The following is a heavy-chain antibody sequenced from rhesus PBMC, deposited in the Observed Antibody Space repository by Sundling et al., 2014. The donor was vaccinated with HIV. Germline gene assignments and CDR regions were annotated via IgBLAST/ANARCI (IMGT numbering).Heavy chain of an antibody. J-gene: IGHJ6*01. CDR2: INWNGDTT. CDR3: ASLSFSWNRDS. Sequence: EVQLVESGGGVEPPGGSLRLSCVGSGFTFDEYALHWVRQAPGKGLEWISGINWNGDTTYYTDSVKGRFTISRDNANNSLYLQMDSLRAEDTALYYCASLSFSWNRDSWGQGVVVTVSS. D-gene: IGHD1-20*01. CDR1: GFTFDEYA. V-gene: IGHV3-201*01.